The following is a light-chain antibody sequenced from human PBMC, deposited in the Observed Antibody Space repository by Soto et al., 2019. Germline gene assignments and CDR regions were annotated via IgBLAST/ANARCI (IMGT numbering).Light chain of an antibody. V-gene: IGLV2-14*03. CDR2: DVS. CDR1: SSDVGGYNF. Sequence: QSVLTQPASVSGSPGQSVTISCAGTSSDVGGYNFVSWYQQHPGKAPQLMIYDVSSRPSGVSNRFSGSKSGNTASLTISGLQAEDEADYYCSSYTSSYTYVFGTGTKVTV. CDR3: SSYTSSYTYV. J-gene: IGLJ1*01.